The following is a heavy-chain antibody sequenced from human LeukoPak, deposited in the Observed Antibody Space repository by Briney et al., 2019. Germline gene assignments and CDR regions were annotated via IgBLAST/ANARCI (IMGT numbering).Heavy chain of an antibody. Sequence: SETPSLTCTVSGGSISSGDYYWSWIRQPPGKGLEWIGYIYYSGSTYYNPSLKSRVTISVDRSKNQFSLKLSSVTAADTAVYYCARDGTVGAFDIWGQGTMVTVSS. V-gene: IGHV4-30-4*01. CDR3: ARDGTVGAFDI. J-gene: IGHJ3*02. CDR2: IYYSGST. D-gene: IGHD1-26*01. CDR1: GGSISSGDYY.